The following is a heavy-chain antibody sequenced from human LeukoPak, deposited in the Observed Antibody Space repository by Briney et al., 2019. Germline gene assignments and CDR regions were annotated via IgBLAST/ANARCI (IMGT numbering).Heavy chain of an antibody. Sequence: GGSLRLSCAASGFTFSSYWMSWVRQTPGKGLEWVANIKQDGSEKYYVDSVKGRFTISRDNAKNSLYLQMNSLRAEDTAVYYCAREDYSNYCDYWGQGTLVTVSS. V-gene: IGHV3-7*01. CDR3: AREDYSNYCDY. CDR1: GFTFSSYW. CDR2: IKQDGSEK. D-gene: IGHD4-11*01. J-gene: IGHJ4*02.